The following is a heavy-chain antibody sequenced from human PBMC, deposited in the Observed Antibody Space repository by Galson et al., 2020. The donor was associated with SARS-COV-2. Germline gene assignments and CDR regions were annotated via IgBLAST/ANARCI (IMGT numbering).Heavy chain of an antibody. CDR1: GFSLTGSA. CDR2: ISSASTYI. V-gene: IGHV3-21*01. J-gene: IGHJ6*03. CDR3: AKTHFHPTLQQGDADYYYMDV. D-gene: IGHD4-4*01. Sequence: GESLKISCSASGFSLTGSAINWVRQAPGKGLEWLSSISSASTYIFYADSVRGRFTISRDNAKNSVYLQINSLSAEDTAVYYCAKTHFHPTLQQGDADYYYMDVWGKGTTVTVSS.